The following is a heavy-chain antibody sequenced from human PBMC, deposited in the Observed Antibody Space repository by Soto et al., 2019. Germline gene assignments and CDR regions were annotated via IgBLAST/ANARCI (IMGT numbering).Heavy chain of an antibody. CDR3: ARLGLRDYYCGMDV. Sequence: QVQLVQSGAEVKKPGASVKVSCKASGYTFTSYAMHWVRQAPGQRLEWMGWINAGNGNTKYSQKFQGRVTITRDTSASTAYMELSSLRSEDTAVYYCARLGLRDYYCGMDVWGQGTTVTVSS. CDR2: INAGNGNT. CDR1: GYTFTSYA. J-gene: IGHJ6*02. D-gene: IGHD5-18*01. V-gene: IGHV1-3*01.